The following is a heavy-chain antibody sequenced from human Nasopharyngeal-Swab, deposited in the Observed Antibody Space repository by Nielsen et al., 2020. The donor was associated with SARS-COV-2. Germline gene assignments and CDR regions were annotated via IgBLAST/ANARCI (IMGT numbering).Heavy chain of an antibody. CDR2: ISGSGGST. CDR1: GFTFSSYA. J-gene: IGHJ3*02. CDR3: AKVLTMIVVVTLNAFDI. Sequence: GGSLRLSCAASGFTFSSYAMSWVRQAPGKGLEWVSAISGSGGSTYYADSVKGRFTISRDNSKKTLYLQMNSLRAEDTAVYYCAKVLTMIVVVTLNAFDIWGQGTMVTVSS. D-gene: IGHD3-22*01. V-gene: IGHV3-23*01.